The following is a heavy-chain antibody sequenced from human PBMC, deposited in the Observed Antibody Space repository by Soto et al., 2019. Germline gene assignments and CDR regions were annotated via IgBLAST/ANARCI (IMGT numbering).Heavy chain of an antibody. CDR3: ARVAMVRGVLGYYGMDV. V-gene: IGHV1-18*01. J-gene: IGHJ6*02. CDR2: ISAYSGNT. CDR1: GYTFTSYG. D-gene: IGHD3-10*01. Sequence: QVQLVQSGAEVKKPGASVKVSCKASGYTFTSYGISWVRQAPGQGLEWMGWISAYSGNTNYAQKLQGRVTMTTDTSTSTAYLELRSVRTDDTSVYYCARVAMVRGVLGYYGMDVWGQGTTFTVSS.